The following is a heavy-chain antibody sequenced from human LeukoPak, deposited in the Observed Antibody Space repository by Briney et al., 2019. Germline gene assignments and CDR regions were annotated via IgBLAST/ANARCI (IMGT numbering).Heavy chain of an antibody. CDR1: GSAVSTYW. J-gene: IGHJ4*02. D-gene: IGHD3-3*01. V-gene: IGHV3-7*03. CDR2: IKQRE. CDR3: SRGPANIYSTSLFDY. Sequence: GGSLRPSCAASGSAVSTYWMNWVRQAPGKGLEWVASIKQREFYVDSVKCLFTISRDSAANSLYLQMNSLRAEDTAIYYCSRGPANIYSTSLFDYWGQGALVTVSS.